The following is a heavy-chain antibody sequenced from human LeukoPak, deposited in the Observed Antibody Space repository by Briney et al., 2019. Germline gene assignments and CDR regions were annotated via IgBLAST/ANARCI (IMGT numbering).Heavy chain of an antibody. J-gene: IGHJ4*02. CDR3: ATGYCSGGSCYFDY. Sequence: PSETLSLTCAVYGGSFSGYHWTWIRQPPGKGLEWIGEINHSGSTNYNPSLKSRVTISVDTSKNQFSLKLSSVTAADTAVYYCATGYCSGGSCYFDYWGQGTLVTVSS. CDR1: GGSFSGYH. V-gene: IGHV4-34*01. D-gene: IGHD2-15*01. CDR2: INHSGST.